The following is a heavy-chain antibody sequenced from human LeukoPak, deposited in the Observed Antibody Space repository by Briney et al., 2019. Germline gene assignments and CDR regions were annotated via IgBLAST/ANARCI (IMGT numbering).Heavy chain of an antibody. D-gene: IGHD3-16*01. Sequence: GGSLRLSCEASGFTFSSYAMSWVRQAPGKGLAWVSVISSSADSTYYADSVKGRFTISRDNSKNTQRLQMNSLRVEDSAVYYCARCEGFYDYFSGNPTYYFYMDVWGKGTTVTVSS. CDR3: ARCEGFYDYFSGNPTYYFYMDV. J-gene: IGHJ6*03. V-gene: IGHV3-23*01. CDR1: GFTFSSYA. CDR2: ISSSADST.